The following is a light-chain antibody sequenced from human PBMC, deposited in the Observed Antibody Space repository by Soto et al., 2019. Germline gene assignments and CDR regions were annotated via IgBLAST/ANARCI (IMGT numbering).Light chain of an antibody. Sequence: EIVMTQSPDSMSVSPGDGATLSCRASQSVASNVAWYQQKPGQGPRLLIHGASTRAVGVPARFSGSGSWTDFTLTISSLQSEDFAVYYCQQYHNWPPQYTFGQGTKLQIK. CDR1: QSVASN. V-gene: IGKV3-15*01. J-gene: IGKJ2*01. CDR2: GAS. CDR3: QQYHNWPPQYT.